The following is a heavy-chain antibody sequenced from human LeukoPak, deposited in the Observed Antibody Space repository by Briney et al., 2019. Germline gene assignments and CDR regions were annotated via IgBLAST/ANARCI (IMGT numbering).Heavy chain of an antibody. CDR1: GYSFTSYW. CDR3: ARQSTRGMVDTDYDY. CDR2: XXPSDSYT. V-gene: IGHV5-10-1*01. D-gene: IGHD5-18*01. J-gene: IGHJ4*02. Sequence: PGESLKISCKGSGYSFTSYWISWVRQMPGKGLXXXXXXXPSDSYTNYSPSFQGHVTISADKSISTAYLQWSSLKASDTAMYYCARQSTRGMVDTDYDYWGQGTLVTVSS.